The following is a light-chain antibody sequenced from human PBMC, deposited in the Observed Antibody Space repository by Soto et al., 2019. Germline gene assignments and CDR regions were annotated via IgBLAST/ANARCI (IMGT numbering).Light chain of an antibody. CDR2: GAS. CDR1: QSVSSSY. CDR3: QKYDIAPRT. Sequence: EIVLTQSPGTLSLSPGERATLSCRASQSVSSSYLAWYQQKPGQAPRLLIYGASSRATGIPDRFSGSGSGTDFTLTISRLEPEDFAVYYCQKYDIAPRTFGGGTKVEIK. V-gene: IGKV3-20*01. J-gene: IGKJ4*01.